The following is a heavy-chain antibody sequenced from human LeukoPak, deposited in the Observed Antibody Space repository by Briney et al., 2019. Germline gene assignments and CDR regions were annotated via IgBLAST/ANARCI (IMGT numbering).Heavy chain of an antibody. CDR1: GFTFSSYA. D-gene: IGHD1-26*01. J-gene: IGHJ4*02. Sequence: GGSLRLSCAASGFTFSSYAMSWVRQAPGKGLEWVSAISGSGGSTYYADSVKGRFTISRDNSKNTPYLQMNSLRAEDTAVYYCAKDRVGWELLLDALDYWGQGTLVTVSS. CDR2: ISGSGGST. V-gene: IGHV3-23*01. CDR3: AKDRVGWELLLDALDY.